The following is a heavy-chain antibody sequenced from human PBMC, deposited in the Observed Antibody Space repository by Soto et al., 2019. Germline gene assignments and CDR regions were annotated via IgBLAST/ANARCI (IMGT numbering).Heavy chain of an antibody. CDR2: IRSRPYGGTT. J-gene: IGHJ4*02. D-gene: IGHD4-17*01. V-gene: IGHV3-49*03. CDR1: GFTFPDYG. Sequence: ESGGGLIQPGRSLRLSCTPSGFTFPDYGVSWFRQAPGKGLEWLGFIRSRPYGGTTEYAASVEGRFTISRDNSEGIAYLQMNSLKTEDTAVYYCAKKFDYGDYPFYFDYWGQGTLVTVSS. CDR3: AKKFDYGDYPFYFDY.